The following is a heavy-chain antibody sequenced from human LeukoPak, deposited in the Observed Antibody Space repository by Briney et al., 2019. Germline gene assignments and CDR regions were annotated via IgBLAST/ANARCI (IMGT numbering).Heavy chain of an antibody. V-gene: IGHV1-2*02. CDR1: GYTFTGYY. J-gene: IGHJ4*02. CDR2: INPNSGGT. CDR3: ARDPSYSSSFGAIGY. Sequence: ASVKVSCKASGYTFTGYYMHWVRQAPGQGLEWMGWINPNSGGTNYAQKFQGRVTMTRDTSISTAYMELSRLRSDDTAVYYCARDPSYSSSFGAIGYWGQGTLVTVSS. D-gene: IGHD6-6*01.